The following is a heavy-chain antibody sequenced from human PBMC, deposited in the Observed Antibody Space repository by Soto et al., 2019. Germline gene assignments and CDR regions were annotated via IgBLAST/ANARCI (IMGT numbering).Heavy chain of an antibody. V-gene: IGHV1-69*01. J-gene: IGHJ4*02. Sequence: QVQLVQSGAEVKKPGSSVKVSCKASGGTFSSYAISWVRQAPGQGLEWMGGIIPIFGTANYAQKFQGRVTITADESTSTAYMELSGLRSEDTAVYYCARDSPANDFWSGYYLALDYWGQGTLVTVSS. CDR2: IIPIFGTA. CDR1: GGTFSSYA. D-gene: IGHD3-3*01. CDR3: ARDSPANDFWSGYYLALDY.